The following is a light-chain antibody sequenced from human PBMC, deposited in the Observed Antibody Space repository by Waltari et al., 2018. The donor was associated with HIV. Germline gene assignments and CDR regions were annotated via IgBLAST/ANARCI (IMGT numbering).Light chain of an antibody. CDR3: AACDASLSAWV. V-gene: IGLV1-47*01. J-gene: IGLJ3*02. Sequence: QSVLTQPPSASGTPGQRVTISCSGSSSNIGSNYVYWYQQLPGTAPKLLIFMHNQRPPGVPHRFSGSKSGTSASLAIISRRSEDEADYYCAACDASLSAWVFGGGTKLTVL. CDR1: SSNIGSNY. CDR2: MHN.